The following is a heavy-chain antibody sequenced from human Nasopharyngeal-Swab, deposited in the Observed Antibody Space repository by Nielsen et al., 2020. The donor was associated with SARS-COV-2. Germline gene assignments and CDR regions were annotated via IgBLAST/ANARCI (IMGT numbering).Heavy chain of an antibody. D-gene: IGHD2-2*01. CDR3: AKVKRPIVVVPAATDY. J-gene: IGHJ4*02. Sequence: GGSLRLSCAASGFTFSSYAMSWVRQAPGKGLEWVSAISGSGGSTYYADSVKGRFTISRDNSKNTLYLQMNSLRAEDTAVYYCAKVKRPIVVVPAATDYWGQRTLVTVSS. CDR2: ISGSGGST. CDR1: GFTFSSYA. V-gene: IGHV3-23*01.